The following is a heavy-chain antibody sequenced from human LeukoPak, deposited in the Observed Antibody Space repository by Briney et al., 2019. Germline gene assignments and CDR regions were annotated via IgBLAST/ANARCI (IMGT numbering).Heavy chain of an antibody. CDR2: ISSSSSYT. D-gene: IGHD3-10*01. CDR1: GFTFSDYY. CDR3: ARDRKNTMVRGVAYYYYGMAG. V-gene: IGHV3-11*05. J-gene: IGHJ6*02. Sequence: GGSLRLSCAASGFTFSDYYMSWIRQAPGKGLEWVSYISSSSSYTNYADSVKGRFTISRDNAKNSLYLQMNSLRAEDTAVYYCARDRKNTMVRGVAYYYYGMAGWGQGTTVTVSS.